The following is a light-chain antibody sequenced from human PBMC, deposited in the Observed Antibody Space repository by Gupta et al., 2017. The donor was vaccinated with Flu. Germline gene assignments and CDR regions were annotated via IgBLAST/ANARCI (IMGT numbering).Light chain of an antibody. CDR2: TAS. V-gene: IGKV1-5*03. CDR1: QSVGTW. CDR3: QQYKSFPYT. J-gene: IGKJ2*01. Sequence: DTQMTQSPSTLSASVGDRVTVTCRASQSVGTWLAWYQQTPGKAPKLLIYTASSLESGVSSRFSGSGSGTVFTLTISRLQPADFATYYCQQYKSFPYTFGQGTQLEMK.